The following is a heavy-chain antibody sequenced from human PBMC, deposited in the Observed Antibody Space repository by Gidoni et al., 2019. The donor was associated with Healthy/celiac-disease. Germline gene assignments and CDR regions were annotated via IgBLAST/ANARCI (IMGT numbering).Heavy chain of an antibody. CDR3: ARRRYYDSSGYYYVGWAFDI. Sequence: EVQLVQSGAEVKKLAESLKISCKGPGYTFTSYWLVWVRQMPGKGLEWMGIIYPGDSDTRYSPSFQGQVTISADKSIRTAYLQWSSLKASDTAMYYCARRRYYDSSGYYYVGWAFDIWGQGTMVTVSS. D-gene: IGHD3-22*01. CDR2: IYPGDSDT. CDR1: GYTFTSYW. V-gene: IGHV5-51*03. J-gene: IGHJ3*02.